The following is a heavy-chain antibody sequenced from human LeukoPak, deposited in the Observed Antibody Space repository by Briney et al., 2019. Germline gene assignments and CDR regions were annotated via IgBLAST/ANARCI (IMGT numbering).Heavy chain of an antibody. CDR3: GRTWIEVWTPDFDY. J-gene: IGHJ4*02. D-gene: IGHD3-22*01. CDR2: INCNSGDT. CDR1: GYTFSAYN. V-gene: IGHV1-2*06. Sequence: ASVKVSCKASGYTFSAYNIHWVRQAPGHGLEWMGRINCNSGDTKYAQKFQGRVTVTRDTSMSTVYMELSGLRSDDTAVFFCGRTWIEVWTPDFDYWGQGTLVTVSS.